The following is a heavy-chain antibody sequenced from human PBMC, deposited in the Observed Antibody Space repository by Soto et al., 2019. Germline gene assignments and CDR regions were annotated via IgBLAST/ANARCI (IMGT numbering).Heavy chain of an antibody. CDR1: GGTFSSYA. V-gene: IGHV1-69*12. CDR2: IIPMFDTV. CDR3: ARDSVEMSTIPTVFDN. Sequence: QVQMVQSGTEVKKPGSSVKVSCKASGGTFSSYAVNWVRQAPGQGLEWMGGIIPMFDTVYYAQKFQGRVTITADESTTTVYMELSSLRSEDTAVYYCARDSVEMSTIPTVFDNWGQGTLVTVSS. D-gene: IGHD1-1*01. J-gene: IGHJ4*02.